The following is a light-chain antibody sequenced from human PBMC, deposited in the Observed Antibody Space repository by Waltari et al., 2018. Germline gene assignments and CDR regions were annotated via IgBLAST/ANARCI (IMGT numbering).Light chain of an antibody. CDR2: DAS. Sequence: EVVMTQSPATLSVSPGGRATLSCRASQSIATNLAWYQQRRGQAPRLLILDASTRATSMSGRCSGSGSGTEFTLTISSLQSEDSAVYYCQQYNRWPPIPFGQGTRLEIK. CDR3: QQYNRWPPIP. V-gene: IGKV3-15*01. CDR1: QSIATN. J-gene: IGKJ5*01.